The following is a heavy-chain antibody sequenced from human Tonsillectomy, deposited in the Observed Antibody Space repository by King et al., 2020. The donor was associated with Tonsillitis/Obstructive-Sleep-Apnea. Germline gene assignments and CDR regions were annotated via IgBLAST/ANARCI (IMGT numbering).Heavy chain of an antibody. CDR1: GFTFSDYY. CDR3: ARMYGDYVEAFDY. J-gene: IGHJ4*02. D-gene: IGHD4-17*01. Sequence: VQLVESGGGLVKPGGSLRLSCAASGFTFSDYYMSWIRQAPGKGLEWVSYIRISRSYTNYADFVKGRFTISRENAKNSLYLQMNSLRAEDTAVYYCARMYGDYVEAFDYWGQGTLVTVSS. CDR2: IRISRSYT. V-gene: IGHV3-11*05.